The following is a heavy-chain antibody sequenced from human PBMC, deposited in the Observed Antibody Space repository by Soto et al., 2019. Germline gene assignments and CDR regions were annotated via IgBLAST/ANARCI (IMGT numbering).Heavy chain of an antibody. J-gene: IGHJ4*02. D-gene: IGHD3-22*01. CDR2: IYPGDSDT. Sequence: GESLKISCKGPGYSFTSYWIGWVRQMPGKGLEWMGIIYPGDSDTRYSPSFQGQVTISADKSISTAYLQWSSLKASDTAMYYCASNPDYYDSSGYSPRYWGQGTLVTVSS. V-gene: IGHV5-51*01. CDR1: GYSFTSYW. CDR3: ASNPDYYDSSGYSPRY.